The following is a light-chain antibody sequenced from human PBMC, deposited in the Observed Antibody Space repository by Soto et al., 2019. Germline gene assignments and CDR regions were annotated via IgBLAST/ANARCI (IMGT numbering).Light chain of an antibody. J-gene: IGKJ1*01. CDR1: QSISSW. CDR3: QQYNSFDPAT. V-gene: IGKV1-5*01. CDR2: DAS. Sequence: DIQMTQSPSTLSASVGDRVTITCRASQSISSWLAWYQQKPGKAPKLLIYDASILESGVPSRFSDSGSGTEFTLTISSLQPDDFATYYCQQYNSFDPATFGQGTKVEIK.